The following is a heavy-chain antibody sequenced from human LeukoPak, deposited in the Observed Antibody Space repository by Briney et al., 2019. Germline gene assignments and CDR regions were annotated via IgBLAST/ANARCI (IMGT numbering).Heavy chain of an antibody. CDR2: MNPNSGNT. CDR1: GYAFTNFD. CDR3: ARGLIYSSNWHYYYYGMDV. V-gene: IGHV1-8*01. J-gene: IGHJ6*02. Sequence: ASVRVSCKASGYAFTNFDINWVRQATGQGLEWMGWMNPNSGNTGYAQKFQGRVTMTRNTSISTAYMELSSLRSEDTAVYYCARGLIYSSNWHYYYYGMDVWGQGTTVTVSS. D-gene: IGHD6-13*01.